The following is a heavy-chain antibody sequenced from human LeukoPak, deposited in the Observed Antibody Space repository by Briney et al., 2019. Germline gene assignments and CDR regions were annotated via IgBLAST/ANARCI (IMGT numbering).Heavy chain of an antibody. CDR3: ARDLYDFWSGYYGPLDY. D-gene: IGHD3-3*01. CDR1: GYSISSGYY. Sequence: PSETLSLTCAVSGYSISSGYYWGWIRQPPGKGLEWIGSIYHSGSTYYNPSLKSRVPMSVDTSKNQFSLKLSSVTAADTAVYHCARDLYDFWSGYYGPLDYWGQGTLVTVSS. V-gene: IGHV4-38-2*01. CDR2: IYHSGST. J-gene: IGHJ4*02.